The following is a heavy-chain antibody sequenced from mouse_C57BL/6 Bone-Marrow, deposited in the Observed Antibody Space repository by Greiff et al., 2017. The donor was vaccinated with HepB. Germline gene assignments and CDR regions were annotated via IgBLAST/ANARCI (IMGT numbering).Heavy chain of an antibody. V-gene: IGHV1-64*01. CDR3: ARFYYGSSSWFAY. J-gene: IGHJ3*01. CDR2: IHPNSGST. D-gene: IGHD1-1*01. Sequence: QVQLKQPGAELVKPGASVKLSCKASGYTFTSYWMHWVKQRPGQGLEWIGMIHPNSGSTNYNEKFKIKATLTVDKSSSTAYMQLSSLTSEDSAVYYCARFYYGSSSWFAYWGQGTLVTVSA. CDR1: GYTFTSYW.